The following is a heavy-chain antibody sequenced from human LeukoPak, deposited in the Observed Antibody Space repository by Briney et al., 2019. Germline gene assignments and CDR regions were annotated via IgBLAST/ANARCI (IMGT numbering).Heavy chain of an antibody. J-gene: IGHJ6*02. V-gene: IGHV3-33*01. D-gene: IGHD5-12*01. CDR1: GFTFSSYG. CDR2: IRYDGSNK. Sequence: PGGSLRLSCAASGFTFSSYGMHWVRQAPGKGLEWVAGIRYDGSNKYYADSVKGRFTISRDNSKNTLYLQMNSLRAEDTAVYYCAREWLRAWYYYYGMDVWGQGTTVTVSS. CDR3: AREWLRAWYYYYGMDV.